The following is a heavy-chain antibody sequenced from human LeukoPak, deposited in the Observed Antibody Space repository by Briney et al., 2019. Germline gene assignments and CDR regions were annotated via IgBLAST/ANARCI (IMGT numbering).Heavy chain of an antibody. Sequence: ASVTVSCKVSGYTLTELSMHWVRQAPGKGLEWVGGFDPEDGETIYAQKFQGRVTMTEDTSTDTAYMELSSLRSEDTAVYYCATVAQYSGSLNWFDPWGQGTLVTVSS. CDR1: GYTLTELS. J-gene: IGHJ5*02. CDR3: ATVAQYSGSLNWFDP. D-gene: IGHD1-26*01. V-gene: IGHV1-24*01. CDR2: FDPEDGET.